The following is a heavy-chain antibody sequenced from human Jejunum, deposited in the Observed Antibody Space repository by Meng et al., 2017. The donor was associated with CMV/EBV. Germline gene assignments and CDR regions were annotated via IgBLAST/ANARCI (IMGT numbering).Heavy chain of an antibody. CDR1: GGSVSSGGYY. CDR2: IYYSGST. J-gene: IGHJ4*02. D-gene: IGHD6-19*01. Sequence: QVQLQESGPGLVKPSQTLSLTCTVSGGSVSSGGYYWTWIRQHPGKGLEWFRHIYYSGSTFYNPSLKRRVIISIDTSKNQFSLNPRSVTAADTAVYYCARVSSGWDYFDYWGQGTLVTVSS. V-gene: IGHV4-31*03. CDR3: ARVSSGWDYFDY.